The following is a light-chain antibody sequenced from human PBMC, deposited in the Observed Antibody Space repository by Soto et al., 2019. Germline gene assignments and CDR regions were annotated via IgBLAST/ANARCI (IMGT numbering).Light chain of an antibody. Sequence: QAVVTQEPSVTVSPGGTVTLTGGPSIENVTSGHYPYWFQQNPGQAPRTLIYDTAIKQSWTPARFSGSHLGGKAALTLSGAQPEDEADYYCFLNGARDWVFGGGTKLTVL. CDR3: FLNGARDWV. J-gene: IGLJ3*02. CDR2: DTA. CDR1: IENVTSGHY. V-gene: IGLV7-46*01.